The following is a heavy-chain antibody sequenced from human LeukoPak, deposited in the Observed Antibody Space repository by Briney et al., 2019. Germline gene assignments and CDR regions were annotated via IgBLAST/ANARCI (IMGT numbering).Heavy chain of an antibody. CDR1: GFTFSSYG. Sequence: GGSLRLSCAASGFTFSSYGMHWVRQAPGKGLEWVAFIRYDGSNKYYADSVKGRFTISRDNSKNTLYLQMNSLRAEDTAVYYCAKTIMVRGVICWFDPWGQGTLVTVSS. D-gene: IGHD3-10*01. CDR3: AKTIMVRGVICWFDP. J-gene: IGHJ5*02. CDR2: IRYDGSNK. V-gene: IGHV3-30*02.